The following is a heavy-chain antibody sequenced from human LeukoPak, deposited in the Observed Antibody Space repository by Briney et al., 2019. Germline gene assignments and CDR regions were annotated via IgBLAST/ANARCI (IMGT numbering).Heavy chain of an antibody. Sequence: SETLSLTCSVSGDSISTSSYYWGWIRQPPGKGLEWIGEINHSGGTKYNPSLKSRVTISVDTSKNQFSLKLSSVTAADTAMYYCARVKDPGGYYYYYYMDVWGKGTTVTVSS. CDR1: GDSISTSSYY. V-gene: IGHV4-39*07. J-gene: IGHJ6*03. D-gene: IGHD3-16*01. CDR3: ARVKDPGGYYYYYYMDV. CDR2: INHSGGT.